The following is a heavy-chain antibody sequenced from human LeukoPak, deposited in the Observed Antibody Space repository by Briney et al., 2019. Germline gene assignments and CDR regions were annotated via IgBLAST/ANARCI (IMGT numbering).Heavy chain of an antibody. J-gene: IGHJ4*02. CDR2: ISWNGARI. Sequence: PGGSLRLSCAASGFTFAEHTMHWIRQARGKGLEWVSLISWNGARIHYGDSVKGRVTISRDTSKHSLYLQMNSLRTEDPALYYCVKDLVAASENVRGWYPMDYWGQGTLVTVSS. D-gene: IGHD6-19*01. V-gene: IGHV3-43*01. CDR1: GFTFAEHT. CDR3: VKDLVAASENVRGWYPMDY.